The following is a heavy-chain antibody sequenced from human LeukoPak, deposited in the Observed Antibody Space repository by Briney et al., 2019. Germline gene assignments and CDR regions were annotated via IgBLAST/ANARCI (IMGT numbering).Heavy chain of an antibody. D-gene: IGHD3-10*01. J-gene: IGHJ6*03. V-gene: IGHV3-21*01. CDR1: GFIFNSHS. Sequence: GGSLRLSCAASGFIFNSHSMNWVRQAPGKGLEWVSSISSTSSYIYYADSVKSRFTISRDNAKNSLYLQMNSLRAEDTAVYYCARGGWFGRPISVYYMDVWGKGTTVTVSS. CDR2: ISSTSSYI. CDR3: ARGGWFGRPISVYYMDV.